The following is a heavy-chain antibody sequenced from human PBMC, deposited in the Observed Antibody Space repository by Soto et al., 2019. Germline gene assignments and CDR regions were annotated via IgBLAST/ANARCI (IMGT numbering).Heavy chain of an antibody. J-gene: IGHJ4*02. CDR3: ARDRVGWELLMFCDY. CDR1: GFTFSSYA. Sequence: PGGSLRLSCAASGFTFSSYAMHWVRQAPGKGLEWVAVISYDGSNKYYADSVKGRFTISRDNSKNTLYLQMNSPRAEDTAVYYCARDRVGWELLMFCDYWGQGTLVTVSS. CDR2: ISYDGSNK. V-gene: IGHV3-30-3*01. D-gene: IGHD1-26*01.